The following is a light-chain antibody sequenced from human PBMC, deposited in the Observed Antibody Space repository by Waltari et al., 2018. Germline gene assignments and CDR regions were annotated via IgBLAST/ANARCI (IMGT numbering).Light chain of an antibody. V-gene: IGKV1-5*03. CDR2: KVS. CDR1: HSVRNW. J-gene: IGKJ1*01. Sequence: DIQMTQSPSTLSASVGDRVPITCRASHSVRNWLAWYQQKPGKAPKLLIYKVSSLENGVPSRFSGSGSGTEFTLTISSLQPDDFATYYCQQYNSYRTFGQGTKVEIK. CDR3: QQYNSYRT.